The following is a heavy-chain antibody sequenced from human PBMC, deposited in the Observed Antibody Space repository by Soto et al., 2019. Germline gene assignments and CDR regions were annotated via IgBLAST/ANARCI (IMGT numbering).Heavy chain of an antibody. J-gene: IGHJ4*02. CDR3: STDTVVVTAAIRGY. CDR1: GFTFSNAW. Sequence: EVQLVESGGGLVKPGGSLRLSCAASGFTFSNAWMSWVRQAPGKGLEWVGRIKSKTDGGTTDYAAPVKGRFTISRDDSKNTLYLQMNSLKTEDTAVYYCSTDTVVVTAAIRGYWGQGTLVTVSS. V-gene: IGHV3-15*01. CDR2: IKSKTDGGTT. D-gene: IGHD2-2*01.